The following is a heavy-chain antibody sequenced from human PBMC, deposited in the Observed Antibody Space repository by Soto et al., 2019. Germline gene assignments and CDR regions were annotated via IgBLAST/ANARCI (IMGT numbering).Heavy chain of an antibody. J-gene: IGHJ4*02. D-gene: IGHD2-21*01. Sequence: SETLSLTCTVSGGSISSSSYYWGWIRQPPGKGLEWIGSGTTYYNPSLRSRVTISVDTSKEQFSLKLSSVTAADTAVYYCATCGGDTGRFDYWGQGTLVTVSS. CDR3: ATCGGDTGRFDY. CDR1: GGSISSSSYY. V-gene: IGHV4-39*01. CDR2: SGTT.